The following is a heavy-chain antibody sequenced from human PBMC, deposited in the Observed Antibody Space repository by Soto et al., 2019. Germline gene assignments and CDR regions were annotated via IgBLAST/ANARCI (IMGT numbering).Heavy chain of an antibody. Sequence: QVQLQESGPGLVKPSETLSLTCTVSGGSISSYYWSWIRQPPGKALEWIGYIYYSGRTNYNPSLKSRVTISVDTSKNQFSLKLSSVTAADTAVYYCARQGRGYGDYVLWYLDLWGRGTLVTVSS. CDR2: IYYSGRT. J-gene: IGHJ2*01. CDR3: ARQGRGYGDYVLWYLDL. D-gene: IGHD4-17*01. CDR1: GGSISSYY. V-gene: IGHV4-59*08.